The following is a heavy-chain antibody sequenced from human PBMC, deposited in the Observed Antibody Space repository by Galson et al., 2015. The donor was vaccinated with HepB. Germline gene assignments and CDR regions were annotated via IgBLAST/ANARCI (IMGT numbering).Heavy chain of an antibody. CDR1: GFTFSSYW. CDR2: IKQDGSEK. Sequence: SLRLSCAASGFTFSSYWMSWVRQAPGEGLEWVANIKQDGSEKYYVDSVKGRFTISRDNAKNSLYLQMNSLRVEDTAVYYCARDGRDMSMAANYWGQGILVTVSS. CDR3: ARDGRDMSMAANY. V-gene: IGHV3-7*03. J-gene: IGHJ4*02. D-gene: IGHD2-15*01.